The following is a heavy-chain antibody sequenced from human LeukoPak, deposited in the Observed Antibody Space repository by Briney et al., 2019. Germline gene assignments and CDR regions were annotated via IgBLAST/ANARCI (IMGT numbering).Heavy chain of an antibody. CDR2: IYSGGST. CDR3: ARGVLEQRWLQFVVIDGFYFDY. J-gene: IGHJ4*02. V-gene: IGHV3-66*01. D-gene: IGHD5-24*01. Sequence: GGSLRLSCAASGFTFSDYWMHWVRQAPGKGLEWVSVIYSGGSTYYADSVKGRFTISRDNSKNTLYLQMNSLRAEDTAVYYCARGVLEQRWLQFVVIDGFYFDYWGQGTLVTVSS. CDR1: GFTFSDYW.